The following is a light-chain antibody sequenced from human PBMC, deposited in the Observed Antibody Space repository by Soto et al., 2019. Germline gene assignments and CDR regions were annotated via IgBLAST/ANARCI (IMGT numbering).Light chain of an antibody. Sequence: QSVLTQPASVSGSPGQSITISCTGTSGDIGSYNRVSWYQQHPGKAPKLIIYEVTDRPSGDSNRFSGSKSGNTASLTISGLQAEDEVEYYCSSYTNIYTSACVFGTGTKVNVL. V-gene: IGLV2-14*01. CDR3: SSYTNIYTSACV. J-gene: IGLJ1*01. CDR2: EVT. CDR1: SGDIGSYNR.